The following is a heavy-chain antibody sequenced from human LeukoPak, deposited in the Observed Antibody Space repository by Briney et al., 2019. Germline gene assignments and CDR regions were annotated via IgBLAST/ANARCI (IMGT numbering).Heavy chain of an antibody. J-gene: IGHJ5*02. CDR3: ARSDNMERTRTLWFGESFNWFDP. CDR1: GYTFTSYY. CDR2: INPSGGST. V-gene: IGHV1-46*01. Sequence: ASVTVSCTASGYTFTSYYMHWVRQAPGQGLEWMGIINPSGGSTSYAQKFQGRVTMTRDTSTSTVYMELSSLRSEDTAVYYCARSDNMERTRTLWFGESFNWFDPWGQGTLVTVSS. D-gene: IGHD3-10*01.